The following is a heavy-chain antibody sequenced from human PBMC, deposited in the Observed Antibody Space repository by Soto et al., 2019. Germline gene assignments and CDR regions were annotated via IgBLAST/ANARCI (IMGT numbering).Heavy chain of an antibody. D-gene: IGHD6-19*01. V-gene: IGHV4-39*01. Sequence: SETLSLTCTVSGGSISSSSYYWGWIRQPPGKGLEWIGSIYYSGSTYYNPSLKSRVTISVDTSKNQFSLKLSSVTAADTAVYYCASHQYKQWLAIKEINWFDPWGQGTLVTVSS. CDR1: GGSISSSSYY. J-gene: IGHJ5*02. CDR3: ASHQYKQWLAIKEINWFDP. CDR2: IYYSGST.